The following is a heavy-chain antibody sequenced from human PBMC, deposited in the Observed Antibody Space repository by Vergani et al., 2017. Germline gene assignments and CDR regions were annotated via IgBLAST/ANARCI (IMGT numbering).Heavy chain of an antibody. V-gene: IGHV5-10-1*03. CDR2: IEPSDSYT. CDR3: AREPARAAAGTGYYYYMDV. CDR1: GYSFTSYW. Sequence: EVQLVQSGAEVKKPGESLRISCKGYGYSFTSYWISWVRQMPGKGLEWMGRIEPSDSYTNYSPSFQGHVTISADKSISIAYLQWSSLKDSDTAMSYCAREPARAAAGTGYYYYMDVWGEGTTVTVSS. J-gene: IGHJ6*03. D-gene: IGHD6-13*01.